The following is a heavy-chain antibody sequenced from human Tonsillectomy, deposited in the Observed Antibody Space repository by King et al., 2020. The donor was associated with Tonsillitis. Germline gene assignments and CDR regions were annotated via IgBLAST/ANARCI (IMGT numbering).Heavy chain of an antibody. V-gene: IGHV1-2*02. CDR3: ARGLDYYGSGTWGY. CDR1: GYTFSGYY. Sequence: VQLVESGAEMKKPGASVKVSCTASGYTFSGYYIHWVRQAPGQGLEWVGWINPNSGSTNYAQKFEGRVTMTRDTSISTAYMELHSLRSDDTAVFYWARGLDYYGSGTWGYWGQGTQVTVSS. CDR2: INPNSGST. J-gene: IGHJ1*01. D-gene: IGHD3-10*01.